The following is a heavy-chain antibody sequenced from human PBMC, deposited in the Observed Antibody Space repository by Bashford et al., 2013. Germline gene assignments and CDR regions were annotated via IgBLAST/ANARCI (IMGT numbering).Heavy chain of an antibody. Sequence: WVRQAPGQGLEWMGIINPSVGTTNYPQKFQGRVTMTRDTSTSTVYMELSSLRSEDTAVYYCARDRELLPWYWGQGTLVTVSS. CDR2: INPSVGTT. D-gene: IGHD1-26*01. CDR3: ARDRELLPWY. V-gene: IGHV1-46*01. J-gene: IGHJ4*02.